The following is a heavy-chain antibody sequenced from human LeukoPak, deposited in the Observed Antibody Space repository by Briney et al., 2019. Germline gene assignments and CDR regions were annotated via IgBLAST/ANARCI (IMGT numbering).Heavy chain of an antibody. Sequence: PSGTLSLTCTVSGGSISSGSYYWSWIRQPAGKGLEWIGRIYTSGSTNYNPSLKSRVTISVDTSKNQFSLRLSSVTAADTAVYYCATTISPSNYYFDYWGQGTLVTVSS. CDR3: ATTISPSNYYFDY. J-gene: IGHJ4*02. D-gene: IGHD3-9*01. CDR1: GGSISSGSYY. V-gene: IGHV4-61*02. CDR2: IYTSGST.